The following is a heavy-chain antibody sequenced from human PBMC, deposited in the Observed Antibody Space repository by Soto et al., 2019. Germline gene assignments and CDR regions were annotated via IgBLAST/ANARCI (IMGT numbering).Heavy chain of an antibody. J-gene: IGHJ3*02. CDR1: GFTFSSYE. CDR2: ISSSGSTI. D-gene: IGHD6-19*01. V-gene: IGHV3-48*03. CDR3: ARVGGSGWEADDAFDI. Sequence: PGGSLRLSCAASGFTFSSYEMNWVRQAPGKGLEWVSYISSSGSTIYYADSVKGRFTTSRDNAKNSLYLQMNSLRAEDTAVYYCARVGGSGWEADDAFDIWGQGTMVTVSS.